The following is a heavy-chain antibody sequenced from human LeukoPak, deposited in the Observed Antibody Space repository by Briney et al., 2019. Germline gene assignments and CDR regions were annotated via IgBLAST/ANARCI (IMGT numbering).Heavy chain of an antibody. Sequence: GGSLRLSCAVSGFTFSNAWMTWVRQAPGKGLEWVGRIKSKTDGGTIDYAAPVKGRFTISTDDSKNTLYLQMNSLKTEDTAVYYCAAGVDYWGQGTLVTVSS. CDR2: IKSKTDGGTI. V-gene: IGHV3-15*01. CDR3: AAGVDY. CDR1: GFTFSNAW. J-gene: IGHJ4*02. D-gene: IGHD6-13*01.